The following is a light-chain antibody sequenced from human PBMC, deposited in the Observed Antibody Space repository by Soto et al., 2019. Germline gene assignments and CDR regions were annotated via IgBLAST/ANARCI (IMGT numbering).Light chain of an antibody. CDR2: EVT. CDR1: SSDVGNFNY. V-gene: IGLV2-8*01. J-gene: IGLJ1*01. Sequence: QSVLTQPASVSGSPGQSITISCTGTSSDVGNFNYVSWYQHHPGKAPKLIIYEVTKRPSGVPDRFSGSRSGTTASLTVSGLQAEDEADYYCGSYAGGNTFVFGTGTKLTVL. CDR3: GSYAGGNTFV.